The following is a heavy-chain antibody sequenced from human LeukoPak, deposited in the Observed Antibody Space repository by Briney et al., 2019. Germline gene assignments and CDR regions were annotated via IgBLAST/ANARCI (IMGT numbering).Heavy chain of an antibody. CDR3: ARAPPYSSASWGYYGMDV. V-gene: IGHV3-13*01. CDR1: GFTFSSYD. CDR2: IGIAGDT. D-gene: IGHD6-6*01. J-gene: IGHJ6*02. Sequence: GGSLRLSCAASGFTFSSYDMHWVRHTTGKGLEWVSSIGIAGDTYYPGSVKGRFTISRENAKNSLYLQMNSLRAGDTAVYYCARAPPYSSASWGYYGMDVWGQGTTVTVSS.